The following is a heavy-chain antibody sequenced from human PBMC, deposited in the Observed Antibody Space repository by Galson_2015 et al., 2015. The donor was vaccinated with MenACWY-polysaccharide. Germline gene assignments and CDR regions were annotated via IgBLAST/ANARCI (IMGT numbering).Heavy chain of an antibody. Sequence: SLRLSCAASGFTFSGHGMTWVRQSPGRGLEWVSTINNAATNTHYSDSVRGRFTISRDNSRNTLYLQMNSLRAEDTAIYYCSAWLWNQFDTWGQGIVATVSS. V-gene: IGHV3-23*01. D-gene: IGHD2-21*01. CDR1: GFTFSGHG. CDR3: SAWLWNQFDT. CDR2: INNAATNT. J-gene: IGHJ5*02.